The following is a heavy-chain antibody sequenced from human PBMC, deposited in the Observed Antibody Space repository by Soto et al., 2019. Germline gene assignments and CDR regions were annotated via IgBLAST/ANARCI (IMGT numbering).Heavy chain of an antibody. CDR2: IYYSGST. Sequence: SETLSLTCTVSGGSISSYYWSWIRQPPGKGLEWIGYIYYSGSTNYNPSLKSRVTISVDTSKNQFSLKLSSVTAADTAVYYCARRRIDSSGYRFDYWGQGTLVTVSS. CDR1: GGSISSYY. J-gene: IGHJ4*02. D-gene: IGHD3-22*01. CDR3: ARRRIDSSGYRFDY. V-gene: IGHV4-59*01.